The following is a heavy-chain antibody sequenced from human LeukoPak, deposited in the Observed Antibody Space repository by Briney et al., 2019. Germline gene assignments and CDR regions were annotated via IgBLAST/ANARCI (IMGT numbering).Heavy chain of an antibody. Sequence: GGSLRLSCAASGFTFSSYWMNWGRQAPGKGLEWVANIKQDGSEKYYVDSVKGRFTISRDNAKNSLYLQMNSLRAEDTAVYYCAREEYSSSSGLDYWGQGTLVTVSS. V-gene: IGHV3-7*01. J-gene: IGHJ4*02. CDR2: IKQDGSEK. CDR3: AREEYSSSSGLDY. CDR1: GFTFSSYW. D-gene: IGHD6-6*01.